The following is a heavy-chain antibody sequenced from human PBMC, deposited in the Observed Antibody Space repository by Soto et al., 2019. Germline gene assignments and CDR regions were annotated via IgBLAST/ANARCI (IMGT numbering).Heavy chain of an antibody. CDR3: ATALVRFGELLFDY. CDR1: GGSISGYY. J-gene: IGHJ4*02. D-gene: IGHD3-10*01. V-gene: IGHV4-59*01. Sequence: PSETLALTCTVSGGSISGYYWSWIRQPPGKGLEWIGYIYYSGSTNYNPSLKSRVTISVDTSKDQFSLKLSSVTAADTAVYYCATALVRFGELLFDYWGQGTLVT. CDR2: IYYSGST.